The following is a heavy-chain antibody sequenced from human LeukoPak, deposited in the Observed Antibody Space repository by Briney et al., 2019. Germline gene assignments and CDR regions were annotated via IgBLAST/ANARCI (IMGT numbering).Heavy chain of an antibody. CDR1: GGSISSYY. V-gene: IGHV4-59*01. CDR2: IYYSGST. J-gene: IGHJ3*02. CDR3: ARDHGSGSWYGDAFDI. D-gene: IGHD6-13*01. Sequence: SETLSLTCTVSGGSISSYYWSWIRQPPGKGLEWIGYIYYSGSTNYNPSLKSRVTIAVDTSKNQFSLKLSSVTAADTAVYYCARDHGSGSWYGDAFDIWGQGTMVTVSS.